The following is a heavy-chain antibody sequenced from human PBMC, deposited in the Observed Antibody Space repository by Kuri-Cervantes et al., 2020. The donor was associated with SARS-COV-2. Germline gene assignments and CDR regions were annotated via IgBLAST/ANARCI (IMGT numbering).Heavy chain of an antibody. D-gene: IGHD3-16*01. CDR3: AREVYDYVWGTHAFDL. CDR1: GFTFSSYA. J-gene: IGHJ3*01. Sequence: GESLKISCAASGFTFSSYAMHWVRQAPGKGLEWVAVISYDGSNKYYADSVKGRFTISRDNSKNTLYLQMNSLRAEDTAMYYCAREVYDYVWGTHAFDLWGQGTMVTVSS. V-gene: IGHV3-30-3*01. CDR2: ISYDGSNK.